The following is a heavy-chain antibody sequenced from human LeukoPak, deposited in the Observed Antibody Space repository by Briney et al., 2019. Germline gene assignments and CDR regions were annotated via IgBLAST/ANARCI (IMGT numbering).Heavy chain of an antibody. CDR1: GGSISSYY. CDR3: ARDVVGRYVREYYFDY. V-gene: IGHV4-4*07. Sequence: SETLSLTCTVPGGSISSYYWSWIRRPAGKGLEWIGRIYTSGSTNYNPSLKSRVTMSVDTSKNQFSLKLSSVTAADTAVYYCARDVVGRYVREYYFDYWGQGTLVTVSS. D-gene: IGHD2-15*01. CDR2: IYTSGST. J-gene: IGHJ4*02.